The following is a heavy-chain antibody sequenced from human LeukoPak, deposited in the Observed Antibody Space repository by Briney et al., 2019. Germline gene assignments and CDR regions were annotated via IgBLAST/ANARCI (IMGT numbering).Heavy chain of an antibody. CDR3: AKESQTYYDIMTGYPNYYFDY. CDR2: ISGSGANT. D-gene: IGHD3-9*01. V-gene: IGHV3-23*01. J-gene: IGHJ4*02. CDR1: KFTFSTSA. Sequence: PGGSLRLSCAASKFTFSTSAMSWVRQAQGKGLEWVSAISGSGANTYYVDSVKGRFTISRDNSKNTLYLEMSSLRSDDTAVYYCAKESQTYYDIMTGYPNYYFDYWGQGTLVTVSS.